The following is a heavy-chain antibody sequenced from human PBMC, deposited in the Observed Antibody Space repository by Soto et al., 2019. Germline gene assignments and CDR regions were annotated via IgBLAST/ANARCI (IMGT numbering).Heavy chain of an antibody. V-gene: IGHV1-69*01. CDR1: GGTFSSYA. Sequence: QVQLVQSGAEVEKPGSSVKVSCKASGGTFSSYAISWVRQAPGQGLEWMGGIIPIFGTANYAQKFQGRVTITADESTSTAYMELSSLRSEDTAVYYCAREVSRTYYYDSSGYYYWGKGTLVTVSS. CDR2: IIPIFGTA. J-gene: IGHJ4*02. CDR3: AREVSRTYYYDSSGYYY. D-gene: IGHD3-22*01.